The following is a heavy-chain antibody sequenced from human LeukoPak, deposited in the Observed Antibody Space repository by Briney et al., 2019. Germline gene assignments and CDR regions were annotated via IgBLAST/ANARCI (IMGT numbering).Heavy chain of an antibody. CDR2: ISYSGST. CDR1: RGSISSGNYY. D-gene: IGHD1-26*01. J-gene: IGHJ4*02. V-gene: IGHV4-30-4*02. Sequence: PSETLSLTCTVSRGSISSGNYYWNWIRQPPGEGLEWIGYISYSGSTHYNAALKSRVTISVDTSKNQFSLKLSSVTAADTAVYYCAREEVGAFDYWGQGTLVTVSS. CDR3: AREEVGAFDY.